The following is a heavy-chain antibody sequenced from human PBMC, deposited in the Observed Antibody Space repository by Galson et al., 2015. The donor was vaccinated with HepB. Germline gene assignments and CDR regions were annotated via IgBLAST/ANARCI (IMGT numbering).Heavy chain of an antibody. D-gene: IGHD3-22*01. CDR1: GFTFSGSA. Sequence: SLRLSCAASGFTFSGSAMHWVRQASGKGLEWVGRIRSKANSYATAYAASAKGRFTISRDDSKNTAYLQMNSLKTEDTAVYYCTRLGSSGSTAWSWGQGTLVTVSS. V-gene: IGHV3-73*01. J-gene: IGHJ4*02. CDR2: IRSKANSYAT. CDR3: TRLGSSGSTAWS.